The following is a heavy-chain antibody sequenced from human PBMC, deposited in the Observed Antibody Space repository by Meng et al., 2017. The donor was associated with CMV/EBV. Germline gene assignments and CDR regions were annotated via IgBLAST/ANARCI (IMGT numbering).Heavy chain of an antibody. CDR3: ARAPTYYYDSSGYYGLGFDY. CDR2: IKQDGSEK. J-gene: IGHJ4*02. CDR1: GFTFSSYW. V-gene: IGHV3-7*01. Sequence: LSLTCAASGFTFSSYWMSWVRQAPGKGLEWVANIKQDGSEKYYVDSVKGRFTISRDNAKNSLYLQMNSLRAEDTAVYYCARAPTYYYDSSGYYGLGFDYWGQGTLVTVSS. D-gene: IGHD3-22*01.